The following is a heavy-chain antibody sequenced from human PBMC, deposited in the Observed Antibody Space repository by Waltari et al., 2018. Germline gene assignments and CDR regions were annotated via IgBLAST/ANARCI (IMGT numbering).Heavy chain of an antibody. CDR2: IYYSGTT. Sequence: QLQLQESGPGLVKPSETLSLTCTVSGGSISSSSYYWGWIRQPPGKGLEWIGSIYYSGTTYYNPSLKSRVTISVDTSKNQFSLKLSSVTAADTAVYYCARLQGSGRYTAGYWGQGTLVTVSS. V-gene: IGHV4-39*01. D-gene: IGHD3-10*01. CDR3: ARLQGSGRYTAGY. CDR1: GGSISSSSYY. J-gene: IGHJ4*02.